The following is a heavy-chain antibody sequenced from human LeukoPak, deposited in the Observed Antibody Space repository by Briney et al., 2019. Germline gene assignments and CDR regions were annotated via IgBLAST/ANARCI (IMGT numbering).Heavy chain of an antibody. CDR3: AISSGGRWLQSVDY. Sequence: GRSLRLTCAVSGFTFDVCAKHWARRAPEQGMEWVSGISWNSGSIGYADSLKGRFTISRDNAKNYLYLQMNSLRAEDTALYYCAISSGGRWLQSVDYCGQGTLVSVSS. J-gene: IGHJ4*02. V-gene: IGHV3-9*01. CDR2: ISWNSGSI. CDR1: GFTFDVCA. D-gene: IGHD5-24*01.